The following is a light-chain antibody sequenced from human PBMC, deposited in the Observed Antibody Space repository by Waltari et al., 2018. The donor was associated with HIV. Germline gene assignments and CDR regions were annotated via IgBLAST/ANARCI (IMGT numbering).Light chain of an antibody. CDR2: DVS. Sequence: QSALTQPRSVSGSPGQSVTISCTGTSSDVGDYNSVSWYQQHPGKAPKLMIYDVSKWAAVVPVRFSGSKSGNTASLTISGLQAEDEADYYCCSYAGTYTYVFGTGTKVTVL. CDR1: SSDVGDYNS. CDR3: CSYAGTYTYV. V-gene: IGLV2-11*01. J-gene: IGLJ1*01.